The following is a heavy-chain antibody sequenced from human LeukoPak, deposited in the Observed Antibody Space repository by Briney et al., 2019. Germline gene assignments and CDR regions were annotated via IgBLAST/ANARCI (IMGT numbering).Heavy chain of an antibody. CDR3: AKNLYCGGGSCYPSALGMDV. CDR1: GFTFSSYA. J-gene: IGHJ6*02. CDR2: ISGSGNRT. Sequence: GSLRLSCAASGFTFSSYAMSWVRQAPGKGLEWVSSISGSGNRTYYADSVKGRFTISRDNSKNTLFLQMNSLRAEDTAVYYCAKNLYCGGGSCYPSALGMDVWGQGTTVTVSS. D-gene: IGHD2-15*01. V-gene: IGHV3-23*01.